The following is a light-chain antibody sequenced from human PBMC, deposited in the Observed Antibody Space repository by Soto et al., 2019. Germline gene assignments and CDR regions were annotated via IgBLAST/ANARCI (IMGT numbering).Light chain of an antibody. CDR2: GAS. CDR3: QQYGGSPYT. Sequence: EIVLTQSPGTLSLSPGERATLSCRASQSVSSNNLAWYQQRPGQAPRVVIYGASTRATGIPERFSGSGSGTDFTLTISRLEPEDFAVYYCQQYGGSPYTFGQGTKLEIK. CDR1: QSVSSNN. J-gene: IGKJ2*01. V-gene: IGKV3-20*01.